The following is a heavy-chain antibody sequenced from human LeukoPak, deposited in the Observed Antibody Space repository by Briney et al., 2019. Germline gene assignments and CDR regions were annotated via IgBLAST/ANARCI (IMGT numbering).Heavy chain of an antibody. CDR3: ARDNGRSSSWYWMSPSPSWFDP. Sequence: PSETLSLTCTVSGGSVSSGSYYWSWIRQPPGKGLEWIGYIYYSGSTNYNPSLKSRVTISVDTSKNQFSLKLSSVTAADTAVCYCARDNGRSSSWYWMSPSPSWFDPWGQGTLVTVSS. V-gene: IGHV4-61*01. J-gene: IGHJ5*02. D-gene: IGHD6-13*01. CDR2: IYYSGST. CDR1: GGSVSSGSYY.